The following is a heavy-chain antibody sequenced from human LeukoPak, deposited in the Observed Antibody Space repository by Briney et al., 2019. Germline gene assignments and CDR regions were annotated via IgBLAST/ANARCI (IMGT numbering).Heavy chain of an antibody. CDR1: GFTFSSYA. CDR3: AKFKELTPGMDV. CDR2: ITGSGGGI. Sequence: PGGSLRLSCAASGFTFSSYAMSWVRQAPGKGLEWVSTITGSGGGIYYADSVKGRFTISRDNSKNTVYLQMNSLRGDDTAVYYCAKFKELTPGMDVWGQGTTVTVSS. J-gene: IGHJ6*02. D-gene: IGHD3-10*01. V-gene: IGHV3-23*01.